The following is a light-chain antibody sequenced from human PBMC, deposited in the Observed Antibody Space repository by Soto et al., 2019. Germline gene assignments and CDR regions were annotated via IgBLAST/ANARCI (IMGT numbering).Light chain of an antibody. J-gene: IGKJ1*01. CDR2: GAS. CDR1: QSVSSNY. CDR3: QQYGSSPTWT. Sequence: ECLFLQSPGTLSLSPGERATLSCRASQSVSSNYLAWYQQKPGQAPRLLIYGASTRATGIPDRFSGSGSGTDFTLTISRLEPEESAVYYCQQYGSSPTWTFGQGTKVDI. V-gene: IGKV3-20*01.